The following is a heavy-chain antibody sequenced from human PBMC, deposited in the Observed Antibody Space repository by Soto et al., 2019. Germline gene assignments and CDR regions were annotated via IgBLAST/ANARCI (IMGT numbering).Heavy chain of an antibody. CDR3: AREVAQLLSPNYYMDV. CDR1: GFTFSSYW. V-gene: IGHV3-7*01. J-gene: IGHJ6*03. CDR2: IKQDGSEK. Sequence: EVQLVESWGGLVQPGGSLRLSCAAAGFTFSSYWMSWVRQAPGQGLEWVANIKQDGSEKYYVDSVKGRFTISRDNAKNSPYLQMNSLRAEDTAVYYCAREVAQLLSPNYYMDVWGKGTTVTVSS. D-gene: IGHD2-2*01.